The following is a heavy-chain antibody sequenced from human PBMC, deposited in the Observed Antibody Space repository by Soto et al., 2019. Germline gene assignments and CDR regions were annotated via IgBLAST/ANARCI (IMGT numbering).Heavy chain of an antibody. CDR3: TRDQEVLLWFGELFKGDGVRSSDY. V-gene: IGHV3-49*03. J-gene: IGHJ4*02. Sequence: GRSLRLSCTASGFTFGDYAMSWFRQAPGKGLEWVGFIRSKAYGGTTEYAASVKGRFTISRDDSKSIAYLQMNSLKTEDTAVYYCTRDQEVLLWFGELFKGDGVRSSDYWGQGTLVTVSS. CDR2: IRSKAYGGTT. D-gene: IGHD3-10*01. CDR1: GFTFGDYA.